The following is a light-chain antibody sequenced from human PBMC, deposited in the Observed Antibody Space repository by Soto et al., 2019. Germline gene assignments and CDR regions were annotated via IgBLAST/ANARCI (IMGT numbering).Light chain of an antibody. J-gene: IGKJ1*01. Sequence: IAMAQSKATLRVSPGKEAILSCRHSQGVGNFLAWYQQIPGQAPRLLIYDASNRASGIPARFSGSGSGTDFTLSISSLEPEDFAVYYCQQRTNWPPGTWTFGQGTKVDIK. CDR1: QGVGNF. V-gene: IGKV3-11*01. CDR2: DAS. CDR3: QQRTNWPPGTWT.